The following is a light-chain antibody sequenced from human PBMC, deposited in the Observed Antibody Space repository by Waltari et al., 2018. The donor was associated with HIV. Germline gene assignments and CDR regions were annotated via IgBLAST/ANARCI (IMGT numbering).Light chain of an antibody. CDR3: QVWDSGAVI. Sequence: YEVTQARSVSVTLGQTAKITCGGNYIGTKSVHWDQQRPGQAPTLVIFAASGRPSGVPDRFSCSISGNLATMSINRVQSGDETDYYCQVWDSGAVIFGGGTKLTV. CDR2: AAS. J-gene: IGLJ2*01. CDR1: YIGTKS. V-gene: IGLV3-9*01.